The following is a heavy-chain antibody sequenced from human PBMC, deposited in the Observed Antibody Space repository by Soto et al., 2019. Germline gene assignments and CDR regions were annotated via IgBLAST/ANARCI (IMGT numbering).Heavy chain of an antibody. CDR3: ARSIVVVPALDY. CDR2: INAGNGNT. CDR1: GYTFTSYA. D-gene: IGHD2-21*02. J-gene: IGHJ4*02. Sequence: QVQLVQSGAEEKKPGASVKVSCKASGYTFTSYAMHWVRQAPGQRLEWMGWINAGNGNTKYSQKFQGRVTITRDTSASTAYIELSSLRSEDTAVYYWARSIVVVPALDYWGQGTLVTVSS. V-gene: IGHV1-3*05.